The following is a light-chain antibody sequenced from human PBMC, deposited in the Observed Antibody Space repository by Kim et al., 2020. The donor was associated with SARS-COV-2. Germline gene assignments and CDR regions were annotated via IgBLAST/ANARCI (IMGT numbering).Light chain of an antibody. J-gene: IGLJ2*01. Sequence: SYELTQPPSVSVSPGQTARITCSGDVLPKQYACWYQQKPGQAPVVVIYKDSERPSGIPERFSGSSSGTAVTLTISGVQAEDEADYYCQSADSSGTYLFGGGTQLTVL. CDR2: KDS. CDR1: VLPKQY. CDR3: QSADSSGTYL. V-gene: IGLV3-25*03.